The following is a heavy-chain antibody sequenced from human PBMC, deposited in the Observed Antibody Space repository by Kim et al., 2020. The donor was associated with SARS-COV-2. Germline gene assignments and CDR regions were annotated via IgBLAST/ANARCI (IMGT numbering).Heavy chain of an antibody. V-gene: IGHV3-30*03. Sequence: GGSLRLSCTASGFTFSDYGMHWVRQAPGKGLEWVTFISKDGSNKYHAESVKGRFTISRDNSKNSLYHQMNSLRAEDTAVYYCARAGPSYYYYMDVWGKGTTVTVSS. CDR2: ISKDGSNK. CDR3: ARAGPSYYYYMDV. J-gene: IGHJ6*03. CDR1: GFTFSDYG.